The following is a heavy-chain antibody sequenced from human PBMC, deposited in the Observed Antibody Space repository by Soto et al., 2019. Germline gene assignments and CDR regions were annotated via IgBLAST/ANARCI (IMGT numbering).Heavy chain of an antibody. J-gene: IGHJ6*02. CDR2: ISSSSSCI. CDR1: GFTFSSYS. V-gene: IGHV3-21*01. Sequence: GGSLRLYCAASGFTFSSYSMNWVRHAPGKGLAWVSSISSSSSCIYYADSVKGRFTISRDNAKNSLYLQMNSLRAEDTAVYYCARYGGYSGYEGGYYYYYGMDVWGQGTTVTVSS. D-gene: IGHD5-12*01. CDR3: ARYGGYSGYEGGYYYYYGMDV.